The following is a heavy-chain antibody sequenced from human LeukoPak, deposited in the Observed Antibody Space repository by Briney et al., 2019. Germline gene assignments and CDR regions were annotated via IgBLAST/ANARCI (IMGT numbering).Heavy chain of an antibody. V-gene: IGHV3-33*01. CDR2: IWYDGSNK. Sequence: PGGSLRLSCAASGFTFSSYGMHWVRQAPGKGLEWVAVIWYDGSNKYYADSVKGRFIISRDNSKNTLYLQMNSLRAEDTAVYCCARDRGGSYYNAFDIWGQGTMVTVSS. D-gene: IGHD1-26*01. J-gene: IGHJ3*02. CDR1: GFTFSSYG. CDR3: ARDRGGSYYNAFDI.